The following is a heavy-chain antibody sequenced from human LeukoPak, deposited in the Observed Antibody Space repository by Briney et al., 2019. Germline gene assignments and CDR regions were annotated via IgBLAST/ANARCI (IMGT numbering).Heavy chain of an antibody. J-gene: IGHJ4*02. D-gene: IGHD1-26*01. CDR3: ARENSGSYREFDY. CDR2: IYTSGST. CDR1: GGSISSYY. V-gene: IGHV4-4*07. Sequence: SETLSLTCTVSGGSISSYYWSWIRQPAGMGLEWIGRIYTSGSTKYNASLKSRVSMSVDTSKNEFSLKLSSVTAADTAVFYCARENSGSYREFDYWGQGTLVTVSS.